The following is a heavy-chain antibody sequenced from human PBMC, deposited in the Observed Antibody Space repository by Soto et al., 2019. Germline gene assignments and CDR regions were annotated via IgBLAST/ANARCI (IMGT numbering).Heavy chain of an antibody. CDR1: GGTFSSYA. CDR3: AKAVAEPSAFDY. V-gene: IGHV1-69*01. D-gene: IGHD6-19*01. CDR2: IIPIFGTA. Sequence: QVQLVQSGAEVKKPGSSVKVSCKASGGTFSSYAISWVRQAPGQGLEWMGGIIPIFGTANYARKFQGRVTITADESPSTAYMELSSLRSEDTAVYYCAKAVAEPSAFDYWGQGTLVTVSS. J-gene: IGHJ4*02.